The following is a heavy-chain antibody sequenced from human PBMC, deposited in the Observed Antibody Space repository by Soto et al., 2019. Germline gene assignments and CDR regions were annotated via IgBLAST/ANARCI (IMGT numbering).Heavy chain of an antibody. V-gene: IGHV1-69*12. CDR3: ASDSSGWQYHDY. J-gene: IGHJ4*02. D-gene: IGHD6-19*01. CDR1: GGSLRNYA. Sequence: QVQLVQSGAEVKKPGSSVKVSCKASGGSLRNYAISWVRQAPGQGPEWMGGIIPMFGTVDYAQNFQGRVTSTVDDSTATGYMELRSLRSEDTAIYYCASDSSGWQYHDYWGQGTLVTVSS. CDR2: IIPMFGTV.